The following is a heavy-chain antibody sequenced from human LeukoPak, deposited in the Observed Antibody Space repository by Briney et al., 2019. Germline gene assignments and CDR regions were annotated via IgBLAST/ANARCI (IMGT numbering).Heavy chain of an antibody. CDR2: ISSSSSYI. Sequence: GGSLRLSCAASGFTFSSYSMNWVRQAPGKGLEWVSSISSSSSYIYYADSVKGRFTISRDNAKNSLYLQMNSLRAEDTAVYYCARDGLQAVAGPLTDYWGQGTLVTVSS. V-gene: IGHV3-21*01. CDR3: ARDGLQAVAGPLTDY. J-gene: IGHJ4*02. CDR1: GFTFSSYS. D-gene: IGHD6-19*01.